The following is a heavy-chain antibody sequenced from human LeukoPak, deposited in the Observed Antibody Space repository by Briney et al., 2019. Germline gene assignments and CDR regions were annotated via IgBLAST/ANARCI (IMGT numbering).Heavy chain of an antibody. Sequence: GASVKVSCKVSGYTLTELSMHWVRQAPGEGLEWMGGFDPEDGKTIYAQKFQGRVTLTEDTSTDTGYMELSSLRSEDTAVYYCAAGTYGSGTLGDYWGQGTVVTVSS. J-gene: IGHJ4*02. V-gene: IGHV1-24*01. CDR3: AAGTYGSGTLGDY. CDR1: GYTLTELS. CDR2: FDPEDGKT. D-gene: IGHD3-10*01.